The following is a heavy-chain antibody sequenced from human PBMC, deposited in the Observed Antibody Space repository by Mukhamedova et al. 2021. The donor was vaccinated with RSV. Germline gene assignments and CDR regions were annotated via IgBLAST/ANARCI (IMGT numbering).Heavy chain of an antibody. J-gene: IGHJ5*02. D-gene: IGHD3-3*01. CDR3: ARSLLDYDFWSGYFP. V-gene: IGHV3-11*06. Sequence: FTISRDNAKNSLYLQMNSLRAEDTAVYYCARSLLDYDFWSGYFPWGQGTRVTVSS.